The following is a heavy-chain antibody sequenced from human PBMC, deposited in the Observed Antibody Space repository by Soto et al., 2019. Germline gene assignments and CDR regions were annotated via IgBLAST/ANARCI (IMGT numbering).Heavy chain of an antibody. D-gene: IGHD2-21*01. CDR1: GFTFGDSY. CDR2: ISPGSRYP. V-gene: IGHV3-11*06. CDR3: VRGCGGGLFDP. J-gene: IGHJ5*02. Sequence: NPGGSLRLSCAGSGFTFGDSYMSWIRQAPGKGLEWLSYISPGSRYPAYADSVKGRFTISRDNAKRSLYLQMMSLTAEDTAIYYCVRGCGGGLFDPWGQGTMVTVSS.